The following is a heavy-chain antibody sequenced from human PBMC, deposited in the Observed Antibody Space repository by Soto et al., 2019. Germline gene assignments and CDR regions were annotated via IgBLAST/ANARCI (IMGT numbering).Heavy chain of an antibody. CDR2: ISNDGSST. J-gene: IGHJ5*01. CDR3: ARRYYDSSGYPA. Sequence: LRLSCAASGFSFSDYTMNWVRRAPGKGLEWIAYISNDGSSTFYADSVEGRFTISRDNAKNSVYLLLNTLRVEDTAVYYCARRYYDSSGYPAWGHGTLVTVSS. D-gene: IGHD3-22*01. CDR1: GFSFSDYT. V-gene: IGHV3-48*01.